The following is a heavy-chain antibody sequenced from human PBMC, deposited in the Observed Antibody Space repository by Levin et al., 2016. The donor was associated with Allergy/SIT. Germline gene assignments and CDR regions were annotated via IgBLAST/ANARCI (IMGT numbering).Heavy chain of an antibody. CDR3: AKGSMVRGVRNWFDP. J-gene: IGHJ5*02. D-gene: IGHD3-10*01. Sequence: VRQAPGKGLEWVSAISGSGGSTYYADSVKGRFTISRDNSKNTLYLQMNSLRAEDTAVYYCAKGSMVRGVRNWFDPWGQGTLVTVSS. CDR2: ISGSGGST. V-gene: IGHV3-23*01.